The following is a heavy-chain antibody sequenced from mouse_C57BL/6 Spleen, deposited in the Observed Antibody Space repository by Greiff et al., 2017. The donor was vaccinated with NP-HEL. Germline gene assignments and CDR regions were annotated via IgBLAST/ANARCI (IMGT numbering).Heavy chain of an antibody. CDR3: ARPYYYGSSPYFDV. D-gene: IGHD1-1*01. V-gene: IGHV2-2*01. CDR2: IWSGGST. CDR1: GFSLTSYG. J-gene: IGHJ1*03. Sequence: QVQLKQSGPGLVQPSQSLSITCTVSGFSLTSYGVHWVRQSPGKGLEWLGVIWSGGSTDYNAAFISRLSISKDNSKSQVFFKMNSLQADDTAIYYCARPYYYGSSPYFDVWGTGTTVTVSS.